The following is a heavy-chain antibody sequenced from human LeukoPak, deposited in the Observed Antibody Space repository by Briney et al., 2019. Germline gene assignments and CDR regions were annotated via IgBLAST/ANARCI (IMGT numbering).Heavy chain of an antibody. CDR1: GGTFSSYA. CDR3: ASSPSSSSREAFDI. CDR2: IIPIFGTA. J-gene: IGHJ3*02. D-gene: IGHD6-6*01. Sequence: ASVKVSCKASGGTFSSYAISWVRQAPGQGLEWMGGIIPIFGTANYAQKFQGRVTTTTDESTSTAYMELSSLRSEDTAVYYCASSPSSSSREAFDIWGQGTMVTVSS. V-gene: IGHV1-69*05.